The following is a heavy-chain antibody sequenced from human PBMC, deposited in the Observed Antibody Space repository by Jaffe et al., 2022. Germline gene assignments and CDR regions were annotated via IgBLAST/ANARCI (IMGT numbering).Heavy chain of an antibody. V-gene: IGHV3-9*01. D-gene: IGHD3-3*01. CDR3: AKDIGGDFWSGYFGGNRLDY. CDR2: ISWNSGSI. Sequence: EVQLVESGGGLVQPGRSLRLSCAASGFTFDDYAMHWVRQAPGKGLEWVSGISWNSGSIGYADSVKGRFTISRDNAKNSLYLQMNSLRAEDTALYYCAKDIGGDFWSGYFGGNRLDYWGQGTLVTVSS. CDR1: GFTFDDYA. J-gene: IGHJ4*02.